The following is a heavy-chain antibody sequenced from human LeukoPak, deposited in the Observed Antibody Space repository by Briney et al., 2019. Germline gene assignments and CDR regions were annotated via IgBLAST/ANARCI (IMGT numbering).Heavy chain of an antibody. CDR3: ARLGVLWFGIASPTPNWFDP. V-gene: IGHV1-8*01. D-gene: IGHD3-10*01. CDR2: MNPNSGNT. Sequence: ASVKVSCKASGYTFTSYDINWVRQATGQGLEWMGWMNPNSGNTGYAQKFQGRVTMTRNTSISTAYMELSSLRSEDTAVYYCARLGVLWFGIASPTPNWFDPWGQGTLVTVSS. J-gene: IGHJ5*02. CDR1: GYTFTSYD.